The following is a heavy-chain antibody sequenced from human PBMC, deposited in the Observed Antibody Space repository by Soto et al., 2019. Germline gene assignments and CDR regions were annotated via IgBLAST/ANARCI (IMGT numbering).Heavy chain of an antibody. CDR1: GFSISSGNY. CDR3: ARARWYDAFNV. D-gene: IGHD2-15*01. J-gene: IGHJ3*01. V-gene: IGHV4-38-2*01. CDR2: VYHGGNT. Sequence: PSQTLSLACAVSGFSISSGNYWGCIRKHPGKGLEWIGSVYHGGNTYYNPSLKSRVSISIDLSKNQFSLKLTSVTAADTAAYYCARARWYDAFNVWGQGTVVTVSS.